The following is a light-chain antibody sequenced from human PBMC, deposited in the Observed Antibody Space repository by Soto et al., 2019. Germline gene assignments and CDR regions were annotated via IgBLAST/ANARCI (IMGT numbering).Light chain of an antibody. CDR1: SGHSTYI. CDR2: LEGSGSY. CDR3: ETWDSNTRV. Sequence: QLVLTQSSSASASLGSSVKLTCTLSSGHSTYIIAWHQQQPGKAPRYLMKLEGSGSYNKGNGVPDRFSGSSSGADRYLTISKLQFEDEADYYCETWDSNTRVFGGGTKVTVL. V-gene: IGLV4-60*02. J-gene: IGLJ3*02.